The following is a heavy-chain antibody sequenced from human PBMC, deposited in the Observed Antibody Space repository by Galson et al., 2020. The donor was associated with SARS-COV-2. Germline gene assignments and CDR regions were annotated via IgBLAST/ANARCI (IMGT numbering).Heavy chain of an antibody. Sequence: HGESLKISCKGSGYSFTSYWISWVRQMPGKGLEWMGRIDPSDSYTNYSPSFQGHVTISADKSISTAYLQWSSLKASDPAMYYCARVSVQSRGWPSDAVDIGGQGTMVTVSS. J-gene: IGHJ3*02. CDR2: IDPSDSYT. V-gene: IGHV5-10-1*01. CDR3: ARVSVQSRGWPSDAVDI. D-gene: IGHD6-19*01. CDR1: GYSFTSYW.